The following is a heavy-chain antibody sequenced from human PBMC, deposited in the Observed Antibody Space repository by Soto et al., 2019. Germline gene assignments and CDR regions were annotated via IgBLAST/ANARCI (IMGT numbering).Heavy chain of an antibody. V-gene: IGHV3-53*01. D-gene: IGHD5-12*01. CDR3: ARGFNRLDY. J-gene: IGHJ4*02. CDR2: IYSGGST. CDR1: GLTVSSNY. Sequence: GGSLRLSCAASGLTVSSNYMTWVRQAPGEGLEWVSVIYSGGSTYYADSVKGRFTISRDNSKNTLHLQMNSLRAEDTAVYYCARGFNRLDYWGRGTPVTVSS.